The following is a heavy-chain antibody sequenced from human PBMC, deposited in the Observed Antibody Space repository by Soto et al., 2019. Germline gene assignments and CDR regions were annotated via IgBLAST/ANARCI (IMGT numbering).Heavy chain of an antibody. D-gene: IGHD3-9*01. V-gene: IGHV1-18*01. J-gene: IGHJ4*02. CDR3: ARGDNLLRYFF. Sequence: ASVKVSCKASGYTFTSYAMHWVRQAPGQGLEWMGWISGYNGNTNLAQKLQGRVTMTTDTPTSTAFMELRSLRSDDTAVYYCARGDNLLRYFFWGQGTLVTVSS. CDR2: ISGYNGNT. CDR1: GYTFTSYA.